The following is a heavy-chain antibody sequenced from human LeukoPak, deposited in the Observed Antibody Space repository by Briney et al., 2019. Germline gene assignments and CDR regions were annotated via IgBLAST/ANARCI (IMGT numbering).Heavy chain of an antibody. CDR3: ARGGIAAAGTGRYYFDY. Sequence: GESLKISCKGSGYSFTSYWNGWVRQMPGKDLEGMGIIYPGDSDTRYSPSFQGQVTISADKSIRTAYLQWSSLKASDTAMYYCARGGIAAAGTGRYYFDYWGQGTLVTVSS. CDR1: GYSFTSYW. CDR2: IYPGDSDT. V-gene: IGHV5-51*01. J-gene: IGHJ4*02. D-gene: IGHD6-13*01.